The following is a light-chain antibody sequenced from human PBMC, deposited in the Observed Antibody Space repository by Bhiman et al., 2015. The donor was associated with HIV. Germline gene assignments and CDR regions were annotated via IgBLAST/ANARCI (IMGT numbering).Light chain of an antibody. Sequence: SSELTQDPAVSVALGQTVRITCQGDSLRSYYASWYQQKPGQAPVLVIFAKNNRPSGIPDRFSGSYSGNAATLTISGAEAGDEADYYCQLWDTTSDPFVVFGGGTKLTVL. CDR2: AKN. CDR1: SLRSYY. J-gene: IGLJ2*01. V-gene: IGLV3-19*01. CDR3: QLWDTTSDPFVV.